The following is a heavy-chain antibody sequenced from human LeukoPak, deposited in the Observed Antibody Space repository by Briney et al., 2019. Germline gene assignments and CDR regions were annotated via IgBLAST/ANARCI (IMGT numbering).Heavy chain of an antibody. CDR2: ISSSRSYI. CDR3: ARDRSSSSGRNYFDY. J-gene: IGHJ4*02. CDR1: GVTFSSYS. Sequence: GGSLRLSCAASGVTFSSYSMNWVRQAAGKGLEWVGSISSSRSYIYYADSVKGRFTICRENAKNSLYLQMHSLRAEDTAVYYCARDRSSSSGRNYFDYWGQGTLVTVSS. V-gene: IGHV3-21*01. D-gene: IGHD6-6*01.